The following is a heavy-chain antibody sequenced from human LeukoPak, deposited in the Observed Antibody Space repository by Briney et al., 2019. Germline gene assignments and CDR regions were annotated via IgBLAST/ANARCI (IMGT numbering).Heavy chain of an antibody. Sequence: GGSLRLSCAASGFTFSSYAMSWVRQAPGKGLEWVSSISGSADITYYADSVKGRFTISRDNSKNTLYLQMNSLRAEDTAVYYCAKSTRWNAFDIWGQGTMVTVSS. D-gene: IGHD5-24*01. V-gene: IGHV3-23*01. J-gene: IGHJ3*02. CDR2: ISGSADIT. CDR1: GFTFSSYA. CDR3: AKSTRWNAFDI.